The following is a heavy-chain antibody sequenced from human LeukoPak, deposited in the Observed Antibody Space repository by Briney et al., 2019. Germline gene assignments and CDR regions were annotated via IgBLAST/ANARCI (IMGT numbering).Heavy chain of an antibody. CDR1: GLTFSSYA. CDR2: ISGSGGST. D-gene: IGHD2-2*01. V-gene: IGHV3-23*01. CDR3: AKDIVVVPAAQDAFDI. J-gene: IGHJ3*02. Sequence: PGGSLRLSCAASGLTFSSYAMSWVRQAPGKGLEWVSAISGSGGSTYYADSVKGRFTISRDNSKNTLFLQMNSLRAEDTAVYYCAKDIVVVPAAQDAFDIWGQGTMVTVSS.